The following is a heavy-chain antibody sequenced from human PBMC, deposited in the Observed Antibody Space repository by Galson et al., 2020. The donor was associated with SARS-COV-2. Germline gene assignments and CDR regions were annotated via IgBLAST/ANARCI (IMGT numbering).Heavy chain of an antibody. CDR2: IYINGDT. CDR1: GDSLSSYS. J-gene: IGHJ4*02. D-gene: IGHD1-1*01. V-gene: IGHV4-4*07. CDR3: ARDEHTGSLTAFDN. Sequence: SQTLSLTCAVSGDSLSSYSWSWIRQPAGKGLQWVGRIYINGDTKCNPSLKSRVTMSLDTSKKRLSLTLTSVTAADTAVYYCARDEHTGSLTAFDNWGQGALVTVSS.